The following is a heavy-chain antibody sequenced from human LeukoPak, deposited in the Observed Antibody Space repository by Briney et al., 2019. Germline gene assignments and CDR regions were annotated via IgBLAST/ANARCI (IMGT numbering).Heavy chain of an antibody. D-gene: IGHD1-26*01. CDR1: GLTLSSCG. V-gene: IGHV3-30*03. CDR2: ISYDGTNK. Sequence: GRSLRLSCAASGLTLSSCGMHWVRQAPGKGLEWVAFISYDGTNKYYVDSVKGRFTISRDNAKNTLYVQMNSLRADDTAVYYCARGRPGNYFDYWGQGTLVTVSS. CDR3: ARGRPGNYFDY. J-gene: IGHJ4*02.